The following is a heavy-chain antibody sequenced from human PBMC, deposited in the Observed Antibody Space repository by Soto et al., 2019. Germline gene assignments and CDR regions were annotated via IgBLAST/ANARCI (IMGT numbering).Heavy chain of an antibody. D-gene: IGHD3-16*01. J-gene: IGHJ4*02. Sequence: QVQLVQSGAEVKKPGASVKVSCKASGYTFTSYYMHWVRQAPGQGLEWMGIINPSGGSTSYAQKFQGRVTMTRDTSTSTVYMELSSLRSEDTAVYYCARDLVIGRVAATPGGVKGTNFDYWGQGTLVTVSS. CDR1: GYTFTSYY. CDR3: ARDLVIGRVAATPGGVKGTNFDY. V-gene: IGHV1-46*01. CDR2: INPSGGST.